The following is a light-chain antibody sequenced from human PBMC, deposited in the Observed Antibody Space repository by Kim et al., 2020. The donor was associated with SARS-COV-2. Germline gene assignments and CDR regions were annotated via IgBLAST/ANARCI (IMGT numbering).Light chain of an antibody. Sequence: DIQMTQSPSSLSASVGDRVTITCRASQDSNNFVNWYQQKSPGKAPELLVHGAYYLHKGAPSRFSAGGSGTEFTLTIINLQPEDFATYYCQQTYIMPITFGQGTRLEIK. CDR2: GAY. CDR3: QQTYIMPIT. V-gene: IGKV1-39*01. CDR1: QDSNNF. J-gene: IGKJ5*01.